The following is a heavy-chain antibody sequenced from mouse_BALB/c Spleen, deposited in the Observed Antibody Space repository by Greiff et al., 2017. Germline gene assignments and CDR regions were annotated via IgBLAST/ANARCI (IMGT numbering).Heavy chain of an antibody. V-gene: IGHV2-2*02. CDR2: IWSGGST. D-gene: IGHD2-4*01. J-gene: IGHJ3*01. CDR3: ASHYDYDGGFAY. CDR1: GFSLTSYG. Sequence: VKLQESGPGLVQPSQSLSITCTVSGFSLTSYGVHWVRQSPGKGLEWLGVIWSGGSTDYNAAFISRLSISKDNSKSQVFFKMNSLQANDTAIYYCASHYDYDGGFAYWGQGTLVTVSA.